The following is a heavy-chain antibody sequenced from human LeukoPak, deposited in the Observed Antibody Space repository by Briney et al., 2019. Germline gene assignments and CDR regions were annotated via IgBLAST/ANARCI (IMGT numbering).Heavy chain of an antibody. V-gene: IGHV4-4*07. CDR2: IYTSGST. CDR3: ARLPMVRGVIRSRWFDP. Sequence: SETLSLTCTVSGGSISSYYWSWIRQPAGRGLEWIGRIYTSGSTNYNPSLKSRVTMSVDTSKNQFSLKLSSVTAADTAVYYCARLPMVRGVIRSRWFDPWGQGTLVTVSS. CDR1: GGSISSYY. J-gene: IGHJ5*02. D-gene: IGHD3-10*01.